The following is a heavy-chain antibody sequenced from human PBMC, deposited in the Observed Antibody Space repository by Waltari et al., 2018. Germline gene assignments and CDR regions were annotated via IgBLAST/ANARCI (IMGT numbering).Heavy chain of an antibody. CDR3: ARVNAPYGDSRFDP. D-gene: IGHD4-17*01. Sequence: QVQLQQWGAGLLKPSETLSLTCAVYGGSFSGYYWSCIRQPPGKGLEWIGEINHSGSTNYNPSLKSRVTISVDTSKNQFSLKLSSVTAADTAVYYCARVNAPYGDSRFDPWGQGTLVTVSS. J-gene: IGHJ5*02. CDR2: INHSGST. V-gene: IGHV4-34*01. CDR1: GGSFSGYY.